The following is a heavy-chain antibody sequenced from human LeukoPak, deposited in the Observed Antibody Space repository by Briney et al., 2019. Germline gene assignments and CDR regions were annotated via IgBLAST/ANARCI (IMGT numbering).Heavy chain of an antibody. CDR2: TYYSGST. V-gene: IGHV4-59*01. CDR1: GGSIRTYY. Sequence: SETLSLTCTVSGGSIRTYYWSWIRQPPGKGLEWIAYTYYSGSTNYNPSLKSRVTISVDTSKNQFSLKLSSVTAADTAVYYCTRNGGYSDWYLDVWGRGTLVTVSS. J-gene: IGHJ2*01. D-gene: IGHD4-23*01. CDR3: TRNGGYSDWYLDV.